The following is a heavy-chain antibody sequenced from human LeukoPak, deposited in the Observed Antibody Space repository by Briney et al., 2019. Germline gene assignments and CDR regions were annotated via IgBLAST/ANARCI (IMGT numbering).Heavy chain of an antibody. Sequence: PGGSLRLPCAASGFTFSSYAMSWVRQAPGKGLEWVSAISGSGGSTYYADSVKGRFTISRDNSKNTLHLQMNSLRAEDTAVYYCAKVGATFGTFFDYWGQGTLVTVSS. J-gene: IGHJ4*02. CDR1: GFTFSSYA. CDR3: AKVGATFGTFFDY. D-gene: IGHD1-26*01. V-gene: IGHV3-23*01. CDR2: ISGSGGST.